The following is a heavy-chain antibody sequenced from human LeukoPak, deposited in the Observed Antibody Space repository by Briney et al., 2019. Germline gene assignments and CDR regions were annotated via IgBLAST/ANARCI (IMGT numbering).Heavy chain of an antibody. Sequence: ASVKVSCKASGYTFTSYAMHWVRQAPGQRLEWMGWINAGNGNTKYSQKFQGRVTITRATSASTAYMELSSLRSEDTAVYYCASTLVPYYDSSGRTYYGMDVWGQGTTVTVSS. CDR2: INAGNGNT. J-gene: IGHJ6*02. CDR1: GYTFTSYA. V-gene: IGHV1-3*01. D-gene: IGHD3-22*01. CDR3: ASTLVPYYDSSGRTYYGMDV.